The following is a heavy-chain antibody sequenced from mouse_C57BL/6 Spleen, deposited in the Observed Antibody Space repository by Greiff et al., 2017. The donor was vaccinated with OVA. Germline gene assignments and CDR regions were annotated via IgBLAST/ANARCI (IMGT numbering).Heavy chain of an antibody. CDR1: GYTFTSYW. D-gene: IGHD2-2*01. CDR3: TSEGYGCDAWFAY. J-gene: IGHJ3*01. CDR2: IYPGNSDT. V-gene: IGHV1-5*01. Sequence: VHVKQSGAVLARPGASVKMSCKTSGYTFTSYWMHWVQQRPGQGLEWIGAIYPGNSDTSYNQKFKGQAKLTAVTSASTAYMELSSLTNEDSAVYYCTSEGYGCDAWFAYWGQGTLVTVSA.